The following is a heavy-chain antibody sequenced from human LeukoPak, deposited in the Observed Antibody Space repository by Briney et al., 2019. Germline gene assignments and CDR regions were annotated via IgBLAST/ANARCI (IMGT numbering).Heavy chain of an antibody. D-gene: IGHD6-19*01. V-gene: IGHV3-21*01. J-gene: IGHJ4*02. CDR1: GFTFNRYG. Sequence: GGSLRLSCAASGFTFNRYGMSWVRQAPGKGLEWVSGISVTGSMTYYADSVKGRFTISRDNAKNSLYLQMNSLRAEDTAVYYCARSGSGWEFNYWGQGTLVTVSS. CDR2: ISVTGSMT. CDR3: ARSGSGWEFNY.